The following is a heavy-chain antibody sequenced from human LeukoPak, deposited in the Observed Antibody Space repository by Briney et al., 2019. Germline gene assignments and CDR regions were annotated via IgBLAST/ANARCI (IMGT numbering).Heavy chain of an antibody. CDR2: ISSSGSTI. Sequence: GGSLRLSCAASGFTFSDYYMSWIRQAPGKGLEWVSYISSSGSTIYYADSVKGRFTISRDNAKNSLYLQMNSLRAEDTAVYYCARGNNPHYYDSSGYEYWGQGTLVTVSS. V-gene: IGHV3-11*04. CDR1: GFTFSDYY. D-gene: IGHD3-22*01. CDR3: ARGNNPHYYDSSGYEY. J-gene: IGHJ4*02.